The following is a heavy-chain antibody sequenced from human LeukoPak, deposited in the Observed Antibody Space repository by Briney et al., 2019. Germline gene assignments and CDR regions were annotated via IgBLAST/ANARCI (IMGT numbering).Heavy chain of an antibody. D-gene: IGHD2-2*01. CDR1: GYSFTSYW. CDR3: ARLTVVVPAAHYYYYGMDV. CDR2: IDPSDSYT. V-gene: IGHV5-10-1*01. Sequence: GDSLRISCKGSGYSFTSYWISWVRQMPGKGLEWIGRIDPSDSYTNYSPSFQGHVTISADKSISTAYLQWSSLKASDTAMYYCARLTVVVPAAHYYYYGMDVWGKGTTVTVSS. J-gene: IGHJ6*04.